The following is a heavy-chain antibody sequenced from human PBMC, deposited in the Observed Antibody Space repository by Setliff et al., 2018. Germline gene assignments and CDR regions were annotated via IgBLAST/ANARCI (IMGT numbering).Heavy chain of an antibody. V-gene: IGHV4-39*07. J-gene: IGHJ6*02. Sequence: PSETLSLTCTVSGGSISSGSYYWSWIRQPPGKGLEWIGSIYHSGSTYYNPSLKSRVTISVDTSKNQFSLKLSSVTAADTAVYYCARSAGYSSSWYNYYYGMDVWGQGTTVTVSS. CDR1: GGSISSGSYY. CDR3: ARSAGYSSSWYNYYYGMDV. CDR2: IYHSGST. D-gene: IGHD6-13*01.